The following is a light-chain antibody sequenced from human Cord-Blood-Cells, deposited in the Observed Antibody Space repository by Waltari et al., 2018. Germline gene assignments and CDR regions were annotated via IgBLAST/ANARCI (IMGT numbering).Light chain of an antibody. J-gene: IGLJ2*01. V-gene: IGLV3-1*01. CDR3: QAWDSSTVV. Sequence: SYELTQPPSVSVSPGQTASITCSGDKLGDKYTCWYQRKPGQSPVLVIYEDSKRPSGFPERFSGSNSGNTATLTISGTQAMYEADYYCQAWDSSTVVFGGGTKLTVL. CDR1: KLGDKY. CDR2: EDS.